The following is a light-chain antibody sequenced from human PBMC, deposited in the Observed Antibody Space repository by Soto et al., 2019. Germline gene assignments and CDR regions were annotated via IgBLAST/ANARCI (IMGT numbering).Light chain of an antibody. V-gene: IGKV1-5*01. CDR2: DAS. CDR1: PSISTC. CDR3: QQYYTSPHT. J-gene: IGKJ2*01. Sequence: DIQMTQSPSTLSASIGDRVTVTCRASPSISTCLAWYQQKPGKAPNLLIYDASSLESGVPSRFSGSGSGTEFTLTISSLQADDFATYYCQQYYTSPHTFGQGTKLEIK.